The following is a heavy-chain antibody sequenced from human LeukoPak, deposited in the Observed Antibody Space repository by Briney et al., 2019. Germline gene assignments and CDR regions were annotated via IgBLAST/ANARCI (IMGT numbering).Heavy chain of an antibody. CDR3: ARAPPGEWLLPAYYFDY. CDR2: IYYSGST. J-gene: IGHJ4*02. V-gene: IGHV4-31*03. Sequence: SETLSLTCTVSGGSISSGGYYWSWIRQHPGKGLEWIGYIYYSGSTYYNPSLKSRVTISVDTSKNQFSLELSSVTAADTAVYYCARAPPGEWLLPAYYFDYWGQGTLVTVSS. D-gene: IGHD3-22*01. CDR1: GGSISSGGYY.